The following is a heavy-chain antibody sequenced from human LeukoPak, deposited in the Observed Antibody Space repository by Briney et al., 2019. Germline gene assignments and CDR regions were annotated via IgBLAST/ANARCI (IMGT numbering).Heavy chain of an antibody. CDR3: ARVGYYESSGYYEY. Sequence: GASVKVSCKASGYTFTSYGISWVRQAPGQGLEWMGRINPNSGGTNYAQKFQGRVTMTRDTPISTVYMELSRLRSDDTAVYYCARVGYYESSGYYEYWGQGTLVTVSS. V-gene: IGHV1-2*06. CDR1: GYTFTSYG. D-gene: IGHD3-22*01. J-gene: IGHJ4*02. CDR2: INPNSGGT.